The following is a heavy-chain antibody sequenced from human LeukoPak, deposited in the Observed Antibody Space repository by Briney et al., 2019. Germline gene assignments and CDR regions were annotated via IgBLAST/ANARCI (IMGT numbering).Heavy chain of an antibody. CDR1: GGSFSGYY. Sequence: SETLSLTCAVYGGSFSGYYWSWIRQPPGKGLEWIGEINHSGSTNYNPSLKSRVTISVDTSKNQFSLKLSSVTAADTAVYYCARGNGRYFDWLLYYYFDYWGQGTLVTVSS. D-gene: IGHD3-9*01. V-gene: IGHV4-34*01. CDR2: INHSGST. J-gene: IGHJ4*02. CDR3: ARGNGRYFDWLLYYYFDY.